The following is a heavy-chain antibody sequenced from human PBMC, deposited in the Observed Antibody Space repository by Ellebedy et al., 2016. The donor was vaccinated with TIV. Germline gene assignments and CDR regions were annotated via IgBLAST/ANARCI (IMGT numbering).Heavy chain of an antibody. Sequence: GESLKISCAASGFTFSSYSMNWVRQAPGKGLEWVSYISSSSSTIYYADSVKGRFTISRDNAKNSLYLQMNSLRAEDTAVYYCARDSPTYYYDSSGYYPNWFDPWGQGTLVTVSS. CDR2: ISSSSSTI. V-gene: IGHV3-48*04. J-gene: IGHJ5*02. D-gene: IGHD3-22*01. CDR3: ARDSPTYYYDSSGYYPNWFDP. CDR1: GFTFSSYS.